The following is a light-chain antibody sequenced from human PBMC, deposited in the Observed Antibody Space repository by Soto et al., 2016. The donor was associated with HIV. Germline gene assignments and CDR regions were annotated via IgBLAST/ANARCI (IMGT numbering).Light chain of an antibody. CDR2: DAS. CDR1: QDTNNY. J-gene: IGKJ1*01. Sequence: DIQMTQSPSSLSASVGDRVTITCQASQDTNNYLNWYQQKPGKAPKLLIYDASNLETGVPSRFSGSGSGTDFTFTISSLQPEDIATYYCQQSYSTPQTFGQGTKVEIK. V-gene: IGKV1-33*01. CDR3: QQSYSTPQT.